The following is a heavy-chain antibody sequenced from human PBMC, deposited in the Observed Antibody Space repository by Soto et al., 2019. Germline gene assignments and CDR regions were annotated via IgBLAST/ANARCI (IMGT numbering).Heavy chain of an antibody. CDR3: AKLSCTSSTCYFPGWFDP. Sequence: PSETLSLTCTVSGDSISGGASFWSWIRQPPGKGLEWIANVYYRGSSYYNPSLKSRLTISVDTTKNQFSLQLKSMTAADTAVYYCAKLSCTSSTCYFPGWFDPWGQGTLVTVSS. V-gene: IGHV4-31*03. D-gene: IGHD2-2*01. CDR1: GDSISGGASF. CDR2: VYYRGSS. J-gene: IGHJ5*02.